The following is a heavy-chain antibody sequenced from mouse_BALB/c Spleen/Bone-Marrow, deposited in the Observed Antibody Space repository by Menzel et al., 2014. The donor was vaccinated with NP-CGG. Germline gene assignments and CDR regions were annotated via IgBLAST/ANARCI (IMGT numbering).Heavy chain of an antibody. J-gene: IGHJ3*01. CDR3: ARYDYGFAY. CDR1: GFTFKDNC. Sequence: VQLKQSGAELVNPGASVKLSCTASGFTFKDNCMNWVKQRPEQGLEWIGNIYHSDSHTKYSQNFKGKATLTVDTSSNAALMQLSSQTSEDSAGYYCARYDYGFAYWGQGTLVTVSA. V-gene: IGHV14-3*02. D-gene: IGHD1-1*01. CDR2: IYHSDSHT.